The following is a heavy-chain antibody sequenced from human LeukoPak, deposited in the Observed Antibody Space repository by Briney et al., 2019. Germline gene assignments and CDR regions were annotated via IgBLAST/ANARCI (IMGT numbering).Heavy chain of an antibody. CDR2: IKSKTDGETP. J-gene: IGHJ4*02. CDR3: SKGDCSGGTCLLPHDF. V-gene: IGHV3-15*01. D-gene: IGHD2-15*01. CDR1: GFTFSSYW. Sequence: GGSLRLSCAASGFTFSSYWMSWVRQAPGKGLEWVGRIKSKTDGETPAYAAPVKGRFTISRDDSKNTLYLQMNNLRTDDTAVYYCSKGDCSGGTCLLPHDFWGQGTLVTVSS.